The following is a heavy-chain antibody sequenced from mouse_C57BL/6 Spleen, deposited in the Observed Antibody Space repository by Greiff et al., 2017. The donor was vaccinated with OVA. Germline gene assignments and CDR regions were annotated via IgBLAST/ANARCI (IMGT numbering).Heavy chain of an antibody. Sequence: EVQLQPSGPGLVKPSQSLSLTCSVTGYSITSGYYWNWIRQFPGNKLEWMGYISYDGSNNYNPSLKNRISITRDTSKNQFFLKLNSVTTEDTATYYCARSYGNYGFAYWGQGTLVTVSA. CDR1: GYSITSGYY. J-gene: IGHJ3*01. CDR2: ISYDGSN. CDR3: ARSYGNYGFAY. V-gene: IGHV3-6*01. D-gene: IGHD2-1*01.